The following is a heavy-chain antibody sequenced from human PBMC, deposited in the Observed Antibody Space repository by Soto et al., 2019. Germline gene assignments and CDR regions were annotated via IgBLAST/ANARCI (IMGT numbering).Heavy chain of an antibody. CDR3: RRSSRYSTDV. D-gene: IGHD6-13*01. Sequence: QLQLQESGPGLVKPSETLSLTCTVSGDSIRSSSYWGWIRQPPGKGLEWIGSIYSTGNTYYNPSLNSQVTISVDTCKNQLSLIVISVTAADTAVYYCRRSSRYSTDVWGQGTTVTGSS. V-gene: IGHV4-39*01. CDR1: GDSIRSSSY. J-gene: IGHJ6*02. CDR2: IYSTGNT.